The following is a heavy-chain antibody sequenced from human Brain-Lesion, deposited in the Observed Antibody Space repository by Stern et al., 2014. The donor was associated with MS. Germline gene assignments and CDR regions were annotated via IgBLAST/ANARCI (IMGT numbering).Heavy chain of an antibody. V-gene: IGHV4-39*01. CDR3: ARLTGVVDY. D-gene: IGHD7-27*01. J-gene: IGHJ4*02. CDR1: GGSISRSTYY. Sequence: VQLVQSGSGLVKPSETLSLTCTVSGGSISRSTYYWGWIRQPPGEGLEWIGSMYYRGSTFYNPSVKIRFPIPVDTPKTKFSRKLTSVTAADTAVYYCARLTGVVDYWGQGTLVTVSS. CDR2: MYYRGST.